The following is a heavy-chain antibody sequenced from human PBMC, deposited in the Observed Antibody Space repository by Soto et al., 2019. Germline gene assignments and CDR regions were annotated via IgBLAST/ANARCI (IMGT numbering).Heavy chain of an antibody. V-gene: IGHV1-69*01. CDR1: GGTFGSYA. D-gene: IGHD2-2*01. CDR3: ARSQHSSTSFENYYYYYYGMDV. CDR2: IIPIPGTA. J-gene: IGHJ6*02. Sequence: QVQLVQSGAEVKKPGSSVKVSCKASGGTFGSYAISWVRQAPGQGLEWMGGIIPIPGTANYAQKFQGRVTIAADESTSTAYIERRSRRAEDNAVYYCARSQHSSTSFENYYYYYYGMDVWGQGTTVTVSS.